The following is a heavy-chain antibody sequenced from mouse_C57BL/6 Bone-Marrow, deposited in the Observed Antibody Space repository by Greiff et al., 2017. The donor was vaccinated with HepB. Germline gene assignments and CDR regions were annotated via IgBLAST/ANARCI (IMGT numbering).Heavy chain of an antibody. V-gene: IGHV1-50*01. D-gene: IGHD3-2*02. Sequence: QVQLQQPGAELVQPGASVKLSCKASGYTFTSYWMQWVKQRPGQGLEWIGEIDPSDSYTNYNQRFKGKATLTVDTSTSTAYMQLSSLSSEDSAVSYCAKSSQSHRLRYWGQGTGVTVSA. CDR2: IDPSDSYT. J-gene: IGHJ3*01. CDR3: AKSSQSHRLRY. CDR1: GYTFTSYW.